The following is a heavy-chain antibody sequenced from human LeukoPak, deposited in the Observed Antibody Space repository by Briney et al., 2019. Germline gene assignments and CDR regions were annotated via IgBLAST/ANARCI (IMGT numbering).Heavy chain of an antibody. CDR1: GVTFRNYW. Sequence: PGGSLSLSCAASGVTFRNYWLCWVRQAPGQGLGRVGTIKQDGSEKSYGDSVKGRFTISSDNTQNSLFLQMNSLRAEDTAVYYCARGYCSGGSCYLFDCWGQGTLVTVSS. CDR2: IKQDGSEK. V-gene: IGHV3-7*03. D-gene: IGHD2-15*01. CDR3: ARGYCSGGSCYLFDC. J-gene: IGHJ4*02.